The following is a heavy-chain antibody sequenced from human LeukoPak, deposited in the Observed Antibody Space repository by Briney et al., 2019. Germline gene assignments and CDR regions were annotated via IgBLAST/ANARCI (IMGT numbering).Heavy chain of an antibody. V-gene: IGHV3-23*01. CDR2: ISGSGDIT. Sequence: GGSLRLSCAASGFTFSSYAMSWVRQAPGKGLEWVSSISGSGDITYQADSVKGRFTISRDNSKNTQYLQMNSLRAEDTAVYYCAKDLLDRYYAPFDYWGQGTLVTVSS. J-gene: IGHJ4*02. CDR1: GFTFSSYA. CDR3: AKDLLDRYYAPFDY. D-gene: IGHD2-2*01.